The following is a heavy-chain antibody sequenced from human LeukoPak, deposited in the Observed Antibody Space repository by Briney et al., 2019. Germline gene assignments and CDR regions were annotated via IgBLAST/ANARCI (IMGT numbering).Heavy chain of an antibody. CDR1: GFTFDDYG. CDR3: ARTLWFGELLEGFDY. D-gene: IGHD3-10*01. J-gene: IGHJ4*02. Sequence: PGGSLRLSCAASGFTFDDYGMSWVRQAPGKGLEWVSGINWNGGSTGYADSVKGRFTISRDNAKNSLYLQMNSLRAEDTALYYCARTLWFGELLEGFDYWGQGTLVTVCS. CDR2: INWNGGST. V-gene: IGHV3-20*04.